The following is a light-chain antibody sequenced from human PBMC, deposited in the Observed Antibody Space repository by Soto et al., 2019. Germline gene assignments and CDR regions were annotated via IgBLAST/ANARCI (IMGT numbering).Light chain of an antibody. J-gene: IGLJ1*01. Sequence: QSVLTQPPSASGTPGQRVTISCSGSSSNIGSNTVNWFQQLPGTAPKLLIYSDNRRPSGVPGRFSGSKSGTSASLAISGLQSEDEADYCCAAWDDSLNGRHVFGTGTKVTVL. CDR3: AAWDDSLNGRHV. CDR2: SDN. CDR1: SSNIGSNT. V-gene: IGLV1-44*01.